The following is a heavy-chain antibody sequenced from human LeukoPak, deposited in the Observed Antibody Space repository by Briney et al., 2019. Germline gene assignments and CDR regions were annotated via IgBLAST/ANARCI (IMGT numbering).Heavy chain of an antibody. V-gene: IGHV1-69*04. CDR2: IIPILGIA. CDR1: GGTFSSYA. CDR3: ASPQGRYYDSSGTGNAFDI. J-gene: IGHJ3*02. Sequence: GSSVKVSCKASGGTFSSYAISWVRPAPGQGLEWMGRIIPILGIANYAQKFQGRVTITADKSTSTAYMELSSLRSEDTAVYYCASPQGRYYDSSGTGNAFDIWGQGTMVTVSS. D-gene: IGHD3-22*01.